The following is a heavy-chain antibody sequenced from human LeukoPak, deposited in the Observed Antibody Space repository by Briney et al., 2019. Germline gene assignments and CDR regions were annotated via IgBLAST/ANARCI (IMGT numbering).Heavy chain of an antibody. V-gene: IGHV1-18*01. D-gene: IGHD2-2*01. CDR2: ISAYNGNT. J-gene: IGHJ5*02. CDR3: ARGYCSSTSCFVWGWFDP. Sequence: ASVKVSCKASGYTFTSYGISWVRQAPGQGLEWMGWISAYNGNTNYAQKLQGRVTMTTDTSTSTAYMELRSLRSDDTAVYYCARGYCSSTSCFVWGWFDPWGQGTLVAVSS. CDR1: GYTFTSYG.